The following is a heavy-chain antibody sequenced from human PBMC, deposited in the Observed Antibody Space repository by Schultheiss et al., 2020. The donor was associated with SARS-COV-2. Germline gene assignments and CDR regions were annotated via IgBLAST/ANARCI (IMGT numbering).Heavy chain of an antibody. CDR3: ARTINLYSSSWSYYYYYGMDV. D-gene: IGHD6-13*01. CDR2: ISYDRSNK. Sequence: GGSLRLSCAASGFTFSSYSMHWVRQAPGKGLEWVAVISYDRSNKYYADSVKGRFTISRDNAKNSLYLQMNSLRAEDTAVYYCARTINLYSSSWSYYYYYGMDVWGQGTTVTVSS. J-gene: IGHJ6*02. CDR1: GFTFSSYS. V-gene: IGHV3-30*03.